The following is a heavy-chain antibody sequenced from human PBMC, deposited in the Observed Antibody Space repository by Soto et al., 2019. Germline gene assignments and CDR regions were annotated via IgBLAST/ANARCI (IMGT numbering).Heavy chain of an antibody. Sequence: QVQLQESGPGLVKPSETLSLTCTVSGGSISNYYWSWIRQPPGKGPEWIGYIFYSGSINYNPSLKSRVTISVDTSKNQVSLKLRSVTAADTAVYYCAREPPYGSGSSGMDGWGQGTTVTVSS. CDR1: GGSISNYY. D-gene: IGHD3-10*01. J-gene: IGHJ6*02. CDR3: AREPPYGSGSSGMDG. CDR2: IFYSGSI. V-gene: IGHV4-59*01.